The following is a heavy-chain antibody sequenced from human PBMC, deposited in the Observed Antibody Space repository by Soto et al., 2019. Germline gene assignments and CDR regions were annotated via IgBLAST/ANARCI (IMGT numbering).Heavy chain of an antibody. Sequence: QVQLVESGGGLVKPGGSLRLSCAASGFTFSDYYMSWIRQAPGKGLEWVSYISNSSSYTNYADSVKGRFTISRDNAKNSLYLQMNSLRAEDTAVYYCAREGLMIVVETDAFDIWGQGTIVTVSS. CDR3: AREGLMIVVETDAFDI. D-gene: IGHD3-22*01. CDR2: ISNSSSYT. CDR1: GFTFSDYY. V-gene: IGHV3-11*06. J-gene: IGHJ3*02.